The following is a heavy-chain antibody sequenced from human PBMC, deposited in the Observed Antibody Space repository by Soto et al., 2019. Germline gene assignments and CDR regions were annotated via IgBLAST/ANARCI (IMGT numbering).Heavy chain of an antibody. CDR2: ISSSSSTI. Sequence: PGGSLRLSCAASGFTFSSYSMNWVRQAPGKGLEWVSYISSSSSTIYYADSVKGRFTISRDNAKNSLYLQMNSLRAEDTAVYYCARGGYSSSWYDYFDYWGQGTLVTVSS. J-gene: IGHJ4*02. D-gene: IGHD6-13*01. CDR3: ARGGYSSSWYDYFDY. CDR1: GFTFSSYS. V-gene: IGHV3-48*01.